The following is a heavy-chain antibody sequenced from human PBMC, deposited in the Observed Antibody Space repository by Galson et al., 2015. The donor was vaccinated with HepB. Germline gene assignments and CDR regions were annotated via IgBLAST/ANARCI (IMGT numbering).Heavy chain of an antibody. V-gene: IGHV3-66*01. CDR1: GFTVSSNY. CDR2: IYSGGST. J-gene: IGHJ5*02. Sequence: SLRLSCAASGFTVSSNYMSWVRQAPGKGLEWVSVIYSGGSTYYADSVKGRFTISRDNSKNTLYLQMNSLRAEDTAVYYCARAKAFRWFDPWGQGTLVTVSS. CDR3: ARAKAFRWFDP.